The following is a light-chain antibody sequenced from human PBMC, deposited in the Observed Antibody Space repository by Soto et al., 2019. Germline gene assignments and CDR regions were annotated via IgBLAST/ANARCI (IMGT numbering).Light chain of an antibody. CDR1: TSDFVNYNY. CDR2: EVS. Sequence: QSALTQPASLSGSPGQSVTISCSGTTSDFVNYNYVSWYQHHPGKAPQLILYEVSKRPSGVSYRFSGSKSGNTASLTISGLQAEDEAYYYCSSYTVSTDGVFGGGTKLTVL. J-gene: IGLJ3*02. V-gene: IGLV2-14*01. CDR3: SSYTVSTDGV.